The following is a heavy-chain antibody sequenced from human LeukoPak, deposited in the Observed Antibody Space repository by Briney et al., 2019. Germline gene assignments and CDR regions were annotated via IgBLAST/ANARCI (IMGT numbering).Heavy chain of an antibody. CDR2: IYYSGST. CDR1: GGSISSGGYY. Sequence: PSETLSLTCTVSGGSISSGGYYWSWIRHHPGKGLEWIGYIYYSGSTYYNPSLKSRVTISVDTSKNQFSLKLSSVTAADTAVYYCARGLVVVVPAAIRYYYYYMDVWGKGTTVTVSS. V-gene: IGHV4-31*03. CDR3: ARGLVVVVPAAIRYYYYYMDV. D-gene: IGHD2-2*02. J-gene: IGHJ6*03.